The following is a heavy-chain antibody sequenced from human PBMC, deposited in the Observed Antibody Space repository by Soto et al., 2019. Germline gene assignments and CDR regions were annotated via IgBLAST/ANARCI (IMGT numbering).Heavy chain of an antibody. CDR1: GFTFNSYA. CDR3: VKQDGYSYAFDI. V-gene: IGHV3-64D*06. D-gene: IGHD5-18*01. J-gene: IGHJ3*02. Sequence: PGGYLRLSCSASGFTFNSYAMHWVRQGPGKGLEYGSAISSNGGSTYYAESVKGRFTISRDNSKNTLYLQMSSLRAEDTAVYYCVKQDGYSYAFDIWGQGTMVTVSS. CDR2: ISSNGGST.